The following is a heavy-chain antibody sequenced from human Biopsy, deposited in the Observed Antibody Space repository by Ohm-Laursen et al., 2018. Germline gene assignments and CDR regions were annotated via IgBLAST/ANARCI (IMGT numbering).Heavy chain of an antibody. V-gene: IGHV3-21*06. CDR2: ISASSSYI. J-gene: IGHJ5*01. CDR1: GVTLSGYG. CDR3: ATELLPPGVGGPWLDS. D-gene: IGHD3-10*01. Sequence: SLRLSCAASGVTLSGYGMNWVRQAPGKGLEWVSSISASSSYIHYADSVKGRFTVSRDNTKNSLYLQMNRLRAPDTAIYYCATELLPPGVGGPWLDSWGQGTPVTVSS.